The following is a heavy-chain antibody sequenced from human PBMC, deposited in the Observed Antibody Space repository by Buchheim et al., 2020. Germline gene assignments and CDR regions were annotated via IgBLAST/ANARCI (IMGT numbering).Heavy chain of an antibody. CDR2: IYYSGST. CDR1: GGSISSYY. V-gene: IGHV4-59*01. CDR3: AREGSGYDWNWFDP. Sequence: QVQLQESGPGLVKPSETLPLTCTVSGGSISSYYWSWIRQPPGKGLEWIGYIYYSGSTNYNPSLKSRVTISVDTSKNQFSLKLSSVTAADTAVYYCAREGSGYDWNWFDPWGQGTL. J-gene: IGHJ5*02. D-gene: IGHD5-12*01.